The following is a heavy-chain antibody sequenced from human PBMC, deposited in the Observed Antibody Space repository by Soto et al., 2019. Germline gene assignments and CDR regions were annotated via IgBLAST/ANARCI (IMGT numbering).Heavy chain of an antibody. CDR3: AAAGSWYYWYFDL. Sequence: RGSLRLSCAASGFTFISYAIIFFRHSPGKGLEWVSAISGSGGSTYYADSVKGRFTISRDNSKNTLYLQMNSLRAEDTAVYYCAAAGSWYYWYFDLWGRGTLVTVSS. CDR1: GFTFISYA. J-gene: IGHJ2*01. V-gene: IGHV3-23*01. CDR2: ISGSGGST. D-gene: IGHD6-13*01.